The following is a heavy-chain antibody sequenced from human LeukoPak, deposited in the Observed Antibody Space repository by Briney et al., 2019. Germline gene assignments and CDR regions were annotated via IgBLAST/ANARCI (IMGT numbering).Heavy chain of an antibody. V-gene: IGHV4-4*02. CDR1: GGSISSSNW. J-gene: IGHJ5*02. CDR3: ARGRPSTKIVVVAATHQNWFDP. CDR2: INHSGST. Sequence: PSGTLSLTCAVSGGSISSSNWWSWVRQPPGKGLEWIGEINHSGSTNYNPSLKSRVTISVDTSKNQFSLKLSSVTAADTAVYYCARGRPSTKIVVVAATHQNWFDPWGQGTLVTVSS. D-gene: IGHD2-15*01.